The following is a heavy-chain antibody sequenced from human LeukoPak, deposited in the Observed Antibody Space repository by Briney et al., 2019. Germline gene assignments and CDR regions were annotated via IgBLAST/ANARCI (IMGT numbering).Heavy chain of an antibody. V-gene: IGHV4-59*01. CDR1: GGSISSYY. CDR2: IYYSGST. J-gene: IGHJ5*02. Sequence: PSETLSLTFTVSGGSISSYYWSWIRQPPGKGLEWIGYIYYSGSTNYNPSLESRVTISVDTSKNQFSLKLSSVTAADTAVYYCARDLEYSSSRWFDPWGQGTLVTVSS. CDR3: ARDLEYSSSRWFDP. D-gene: IGHD6-6*01.